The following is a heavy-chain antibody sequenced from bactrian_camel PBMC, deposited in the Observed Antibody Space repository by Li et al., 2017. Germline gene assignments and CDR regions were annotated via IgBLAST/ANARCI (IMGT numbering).Heavy chain of an antibody. J-gene: IGHJ4*01. V-gene: IGHV3S40*01. CDR2: IDSGSSTT. CDR1: GFNFGASP. CDR3: VRYFQRMDY. Sequence: DVQLVESGGGEVQPGESRRLSCETSGFNFGASPMSWVRQAPGKGLEWVSTIDSGSSTTAYADSVKGRFTISRDNAKNTVCLQMNSLNPEDTAVYHCVRYFQRMDYWGQWTQVTVS. D-gene: IGHD5*01.